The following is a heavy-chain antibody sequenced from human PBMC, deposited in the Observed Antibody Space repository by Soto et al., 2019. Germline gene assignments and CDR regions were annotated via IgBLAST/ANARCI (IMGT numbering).Heavy chain of an antibody. CDR1: GGTFSSYA. V-gene: IGHV1-69*01. D-gene: IGHD5-12*01. CDR3: AKAISGYNAPLDH. J-gene: IGHJ4*02. Sequence: GASVKVSCKASGGTFSSYAISWVRQASGQGLEWMGGIIPIFGTANYAQKFQGRVTITADESTSTAYMELSSLRSEDTAVYYCAKAISGYNAPLDHWGQGTRVTVSS. CDR2: IIPIFGTA.